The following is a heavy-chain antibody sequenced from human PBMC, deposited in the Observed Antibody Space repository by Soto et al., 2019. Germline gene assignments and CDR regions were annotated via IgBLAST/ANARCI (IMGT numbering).Heavy chain of an antibody. V-gene: IGHV3-23*01. J-gene: IGHJ4*02. D-gene: IGHD5-18*01. CDR3: AKDLGYSYGYGVDY. CDR2: ISGTGAST. CDR1: GFTLSRYG. Sequence: GGSLRLSCAASGFTLSRYGMSWVRQAPGKGLEWVSGISGTGASTYYADSVRGRFTISRDNSKNTLYVQMNSLRAEDTAVYYCAKDLGYSYGYGVDYWSQGTLVTVSS.